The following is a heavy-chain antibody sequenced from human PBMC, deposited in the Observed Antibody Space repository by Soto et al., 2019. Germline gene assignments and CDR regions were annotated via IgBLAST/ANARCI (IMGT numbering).Heavy chain of an antibody. Sequence: ASLKVSCQASGYTFTRYGVSRVRQAPGQGLEWMGWISAYNGNTNYAQKLQGRVTMTTDTSTSTAYMELRSLRSDDTAVYYCAREWTTSMGFDYWGQGTLVTVSS. CDR3: AREWTTSMGFDY. V-gene: IGHV1-18*01. D-gene: IGHD4-17*01. CDR1: GYTFTRYG. CDR2: ISAYNGNT. J-gene: IGHJ4*02.